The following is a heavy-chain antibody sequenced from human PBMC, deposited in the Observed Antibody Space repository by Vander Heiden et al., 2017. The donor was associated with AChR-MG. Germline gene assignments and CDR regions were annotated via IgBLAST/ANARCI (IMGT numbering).Heavy chain of an antibody. Sequence: VQLVESGGGLVQPGGSLRLSCAASGFTFSNYWMTWVRQAPGKGLEWVANIKPDGSGESYVDSVKGRFTISRDNAKNSLYLQMNSLRAEDTAVYYCATNTGDDWGQGTLVIVPS. CDR1: GFTFSNYW. V-gene: IGHV3-7*01. J-gene: IGHJ4*02. CDR3: ATNTGDD. D-gene: IGHD1-1*01. CDR2: IKPDGSGE.